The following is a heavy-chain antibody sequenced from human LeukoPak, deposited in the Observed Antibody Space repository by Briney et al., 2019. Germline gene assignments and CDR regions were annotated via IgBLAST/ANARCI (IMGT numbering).Heavy chain of an antibody. D-gene: IGHD3-22*01. J-gene: IGHJ3*02. CDR3: ARVGLRITMIVVVISAFDI. Sequence: ASVKVSCKASGYTFTSYGISWVRQAPGPGLEWMGWISAYNGNTNYAQKLQGRVTMTTDTSTSTAYMELRSLRSDDTAVYYCARVGLRITMIVVVISAFDIWGQGTMVTVSS. V-gene: IGHV1-18*01. CDR1: GYTFTSYG. CDR2: ISAYNGNT.